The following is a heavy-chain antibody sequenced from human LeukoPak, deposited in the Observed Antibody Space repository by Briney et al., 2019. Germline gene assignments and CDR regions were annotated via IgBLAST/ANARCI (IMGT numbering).Heavy chain of an antibody. V-gene: IGHV4-61*02. Sequence: PSETLSLTCTVSGGSISSGSYYWSWIRQSAGKGLEWIGRIYTSGSTNYNPSLKSRVTISVDTSKNQFSLKLSSVTAADTAVYYCARVTIAAAGTHFDYWGQGTLVTVSS. CDR2: IYTSGST. D-gene: IGHD6-13*01. CDR3: ARVTIAAAGTHFDY. CDR1: GGSISSGSYY. J-gene: IGHJ4*02.